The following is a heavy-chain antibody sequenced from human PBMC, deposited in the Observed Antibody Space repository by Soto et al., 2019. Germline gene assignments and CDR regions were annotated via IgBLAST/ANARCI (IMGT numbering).Heavy chain of an antibody. CDR1: GGSFNNDY. J-gene: IGHJ5*01. D-gene: IGHD3-22*01. Sequence: SETLSLTCTISGGSFNNDYWTWIRQSPGKGLEWIGYIFHSGITDYNPSAKSRVTISIDKSKNLFSLKLTSVTAADTAVYYCARDRYFYDSAGYYRTLDSWGQGILVTVSS. CDR3: ARDRYFYDSAGYYRTLDS. CDR2: IFHSGIT. V-gene: IGHV4-59*01.